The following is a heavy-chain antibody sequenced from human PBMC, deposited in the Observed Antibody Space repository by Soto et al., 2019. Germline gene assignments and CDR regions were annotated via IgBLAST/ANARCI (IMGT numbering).Heavy chain of an antibody. J-gene: IGHJ3*02. D-gene: IGHD1-26*01. Sequence: GGALRLSCAASGFTLSNYEINWVRQAPGKGRWWGSSIGSIGSTIYNADSVKARFTMSRENAKNSPYLRMNSLRAEDTAVYYCASDRVGGRSVSDGFEIWGQGTMVTVSS. CDR2: IGSIGSTI. CDR1: GFTLSNYE. CDR3: ASDRVGGRSVSDGFEI. V-gene: IGHV3-48*03.